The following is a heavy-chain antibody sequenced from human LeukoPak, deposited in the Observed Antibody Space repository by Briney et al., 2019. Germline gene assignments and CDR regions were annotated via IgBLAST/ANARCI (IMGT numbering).Heavy chain of an antibody. CDR3: VKAMDV. CDR2: ISADAVDT. J-gene: IGHJ6*02. CDR1: GFTFSNHA. Sequence: GGSLRLSCVASGFTFSNHAMTWVRQAPGKGLEWVSAISADAVDTFYAPSVKGRFTISRGNSKNTMYLQINSLRAEDTAIYYCVKAMDVWGQGTTITVSS. V-gene: IGHV3-23*01.